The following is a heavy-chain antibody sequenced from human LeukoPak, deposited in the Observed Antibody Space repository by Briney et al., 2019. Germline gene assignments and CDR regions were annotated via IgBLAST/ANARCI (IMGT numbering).Heavy chain of an antibody. CDR1: GGSISSSSYY. Sequence: SETLSLTCTVSGGSISSSSYYWGWIRQPPGKGLEWIGSIYYSGSTYYNPSLKSRVTISADSSKNQFSLELSSVTAADTAVYYCAKNGQSGFSFDPWGQGSLVTVSS. CDR2: IYYSGST. CDR3: AKNGQSGFSFDP. V-gene: IGHV4-39*07. D-gene: IGHD1-26*01. J-gene: IGHJ5*02.